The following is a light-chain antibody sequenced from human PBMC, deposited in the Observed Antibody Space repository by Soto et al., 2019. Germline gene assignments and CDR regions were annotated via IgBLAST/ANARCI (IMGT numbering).Light chain of an antibody. CDR1: QSINNY. J-gene: IGKJ4*01. CDR2: DAS. CDR3: QYRGIWPPGAT. V-gene: IGKV3-11*01. Sequence: EIVLTQSPVTLSLSPGERAILSCRASQSINNYLAWYQQKPGQPPRLLIYDASNRATAIPVRFSGSGSGTDFTLTISSLEPEDSAVYYCQYRGIWPPGATFGGGTNVEIK.